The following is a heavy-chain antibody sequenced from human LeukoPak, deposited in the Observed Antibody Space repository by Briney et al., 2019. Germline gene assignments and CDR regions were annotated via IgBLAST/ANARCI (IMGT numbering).Heavy chain of an antibody. Sequence: GGSLRLSCAASGFTFSIFGMYWVRQAPGKGLEWVAYMRYDGSVDYYADSVKGRFTISRDNSKNTLYLQMNSLRAEDTAVYYCAKESSGWLGHFDYWGQGTLVTVSS. J-gene: IGHJ4*02. CDR2: MRYDGSVD. V-gene: IGHV3-30*02. CDR3: AKESSGWLGHFDY. D-gene: IGHD6-19*01. CDR1: GFTFSIFG.